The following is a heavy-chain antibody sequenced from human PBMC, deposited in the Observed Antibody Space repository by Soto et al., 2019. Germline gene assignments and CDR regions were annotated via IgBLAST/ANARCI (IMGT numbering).Heavy chain of an antibody. CDR1: GFTFDDYA. V-gene: IGHV3-9*01. J-gene: IGHJ5*02. Sequence: EVQLEESGGGLVQPGRYLRLSCAASGFTFDDYAMHWVRQIPGQGLEWVSGISWNSGRIGYADSVKGRFTIYTDNAKNSLYLQMNSLRPEDTAFYYCVKEGSSIGWHGLGWLDPWGQGTLVSVSS. CDR3: VKEGSSIGWHGLGWLDP. D-gene: IGHD6-19*01. CDR2: ISWNSGRI.